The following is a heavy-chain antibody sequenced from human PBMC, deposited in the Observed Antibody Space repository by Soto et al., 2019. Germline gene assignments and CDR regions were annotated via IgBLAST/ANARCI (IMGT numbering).Heavy chain of an antibody. J-gene: IGHJ4*02. CDR3: ARGPYCSSTSCYSQRDY. Sequence: GASVKVSCKASGYTFTSYGISWVRQAPGQGLEWMGWISAYNGNKNYAQKLQGRVTMTTDTSTSTAYMELRSLRSDDTAVYYCARGPYCSSTSCYSQRDYWGQGTLVTVSS. V-gene: IGHV1-18*01. CDR2: ISAYNGNK. D-gene: IGHD2-2*01. CDR1: GYTFTSYG.